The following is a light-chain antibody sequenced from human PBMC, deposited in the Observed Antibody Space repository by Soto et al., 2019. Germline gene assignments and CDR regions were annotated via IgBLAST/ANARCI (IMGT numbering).Light chain of an antibody. CDR3: QQYNNWPPEYT. CDR2: DAS. J-gene: IGKJ2*01. CDR1: QSVTSN. Sequence: DIVMTQSPATLSVSPGERATLSCRASQSVTSNLAWYQQKPGQAPRLLIYDASTSATGIPARFSGSGSGTEFTLTISSLQSEDFAVYYCQQYNNWPPEYTFGQGTKLEIK. V-gene: IGKV3-15*01.